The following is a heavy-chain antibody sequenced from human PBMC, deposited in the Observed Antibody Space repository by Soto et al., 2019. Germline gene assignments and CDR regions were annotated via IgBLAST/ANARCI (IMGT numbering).Heavy chain of an antibody. D-gene: IGHD6-6*01. CDR2: IYYSGST. Sequence: SETLSLTCTVSGGSISSGGYYWSWIRQHPGKGLEWIGYIYYSGSTYYNPSLKSRVTISVDTSKNQFSLKLSSVTAADTAVYYCARTPRYSSSSGTYYFDYWGQGTLVTVSS. CDR1: GGSISSGGYY. J-gene: IGHJ4*02. V-gene: IGHV4-31*03. CDR3: ARTPRYSSSSGTYYFDY.